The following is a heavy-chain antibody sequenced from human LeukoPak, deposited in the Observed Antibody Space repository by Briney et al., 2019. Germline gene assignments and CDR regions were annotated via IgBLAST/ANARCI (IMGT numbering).Heavy chain of an antibody. CDR1: GGSISSSRYY. Sequence: SETLSLTCTVSGGSISSSRYYWGWIRQPPGKGLEWIGSIYYSGSTYYNPSLKSRVTISVDTSKNQFSLKLSSVTAADTAVYYCATDFRGDSILTGYYRNWFDPWGQGTLVTVSS. V-gene: IGHV4-39*01. CDR2: IYYSGST. D-gene: IGHD3-9*01. CDR3: ATDFRGDSILTGYYRNWFDP. J-gene: IGHJ5*02.